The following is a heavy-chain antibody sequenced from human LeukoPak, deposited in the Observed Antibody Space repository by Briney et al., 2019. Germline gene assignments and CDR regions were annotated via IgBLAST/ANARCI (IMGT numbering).Heavy chain of an antibody. CDR1: GFTFRSYT. CDR2: ISGSGGST. D-gene: IGHD3-16*01. J-gene: IGHJ4*02. V-gene: IGHV3-23*01. CDR3: ARDYVAPFFDY. Sequence: GGSLRLSCAASGFTFRSYTMSWVRQAPGKGLEWVSAISGSGGSTYYADSVKGRFTISRDNSKNTLYLQMNSLRAEDTAVYYCARDYVAPFFDYWGRGTLVPVSS.